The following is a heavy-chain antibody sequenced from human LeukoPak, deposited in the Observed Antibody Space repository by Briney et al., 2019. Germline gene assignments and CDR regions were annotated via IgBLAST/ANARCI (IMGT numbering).Heavy chain of an antibody. V-gene: IGHV3-73*01. Sequence: PGGSLRLSCAASGFTFSDSAMHWVRQASGKGLEWVGHIRSKANNYATAYAASVKGRFTISRDDSKNTAYLQMHSLNTEDTALYYSTRLVGDWGHDSWGQGTLVTVSS. CDR2: IRSKANNYAT. CDR1: GFTFSDSA. J-gene: IGHJ4*02. CDR3: TRLVGDWGHDS. D-gene: IGHD2-21*02.